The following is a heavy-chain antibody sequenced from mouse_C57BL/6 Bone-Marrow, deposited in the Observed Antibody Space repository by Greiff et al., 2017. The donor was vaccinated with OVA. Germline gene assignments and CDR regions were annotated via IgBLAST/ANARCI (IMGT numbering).Heavy chain of an antibody. CDR3: ARRGSSYAMDY. CDR2: ISNGGGST. V-gene: IGHV5-12*01. CDR1: GFTFSDYY. Sequence: EVQLVESGGGLVQPGGSLKLSCAASGFTFSDYYMYWVRQTPEKRLEWVAYISNGGGSTYYPDTVKGRFTISRDNAKNTLYLRMSRLKSEDTAMYYCARRGSSYAMDYWGQGTSVTVSS. D-gene: IGHD1-1*01. J-gene: IGHJ4*01.